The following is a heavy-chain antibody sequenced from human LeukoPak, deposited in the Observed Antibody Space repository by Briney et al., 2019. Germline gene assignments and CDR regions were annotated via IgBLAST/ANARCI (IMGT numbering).Heavy chain of an antibody. CDR3: ARGPRVDYYYMDV. V-gene: IGHV3-21*01. Sequence: GGSLRLSCAPTGFTFSSYGMNWVREAPGKVLEWVSSISSSSSYIYYADSVKGRFTISRDNAKNSLYLQMNSLRAEDTAVYYCARGPRVDYYYMDVWGKGTTVTISS. CDR2: ISSSSSYI. D-gene: IGHD3-10*01. CDR1: GFTFSSYG. J-gene: IGHJ6*03.